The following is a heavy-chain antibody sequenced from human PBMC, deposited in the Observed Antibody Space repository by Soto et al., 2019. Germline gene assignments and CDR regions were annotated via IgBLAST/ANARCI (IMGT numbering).Heavy chain of an antibody. V-gene: IGHV4-59*01. CDR1: GGSISTYY. Sequence: SETLSLTCTVSGGSISTYYWIWIRQPPGKGLEWIGYVYYPGSPSYHPSLERRLTISVETFKNQFSLKFSPVAAADTVFYCAGGVKTVELQIAPLDYWVQGALVTVPS. CDR2: VYYPGSP. CDR3: GGVKTVELQIAPLDY. D-gene: IGHD1-7*01. J-gene: IGHJ4*02.